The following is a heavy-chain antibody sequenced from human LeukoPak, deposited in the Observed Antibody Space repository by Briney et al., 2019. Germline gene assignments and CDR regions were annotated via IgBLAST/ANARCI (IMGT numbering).Heavy chain of an antibody. V-gene: IGHV1-69*01. D-gene: IGHD3-10*01. CDR3: ARIVGIASRGYFDY. J-gene: IGHJ4*02. Sequence: QKFQGRVTITADESTSTAYMELSGLRSEDTAVYYCARIVGIASRGYFDYWGQGTLVTVSS.